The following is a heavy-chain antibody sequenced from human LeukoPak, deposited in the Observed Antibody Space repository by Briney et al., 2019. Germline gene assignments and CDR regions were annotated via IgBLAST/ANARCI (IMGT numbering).Heavy chain of an antibody. CDR2: ISWNSGSI. D-gene: IGHD6-19*01. CDR3: ARESSGDY. CDR1: GFTFDDYA. J-gene: IGHJ4*02. V-gene: IGHV3-9*01. Sequence: QAGGSLRLSCAASGFTFDDYAMHWVRQAPGKGLEWVSGISWNSGSIGYADSVKGRFTISRDNAKNSLYLQMNSLRAEDTAVYYCARESSGDYWGQGTLVTVSS.